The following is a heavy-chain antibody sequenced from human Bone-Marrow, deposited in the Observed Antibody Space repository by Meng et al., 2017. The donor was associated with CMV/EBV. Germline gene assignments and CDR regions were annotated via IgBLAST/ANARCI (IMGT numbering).Heavy chain of an antibody. J-gene: IGHJ6*02. CDR1: GASISSSSHY. CDR3: ARHGQRSDYAGCDV. D-gene: IGHD4-17*01. CDR2: IFYLGST. V-gene: IGHV4-39*01. Sequence: SETLSLTCTVSGASISSSSHYWAWIRQPPGKGLEWIGNIFYLGSTYSNPSLMSRLTIFVDPSKNQLSLRLSSLTAADTAVYYCARHGQRSDYAGCDVWGQGTAVTFSS.